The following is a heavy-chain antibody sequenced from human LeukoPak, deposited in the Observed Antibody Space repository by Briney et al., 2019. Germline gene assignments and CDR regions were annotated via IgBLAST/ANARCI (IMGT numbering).Heavy chain of an antibody. CDR3: AKDVRVGGGGMDV. Sequence: GGSLRLSCAASGITFSYTMNWVRQAPGKGLEWVSLISGSGVNTYYADSVKGRFTISRDTSKNTVSLQMNSLRGEDTAVYYCAKDVRVGGGGMDVWGQGTPVTVSS. V-gene: IGHV3-23*01. J-gene: IGHJ6*02. CDR2: ISGSGVNT. CDR1: GITFSYT. D-gene: IGHD1-26*01.